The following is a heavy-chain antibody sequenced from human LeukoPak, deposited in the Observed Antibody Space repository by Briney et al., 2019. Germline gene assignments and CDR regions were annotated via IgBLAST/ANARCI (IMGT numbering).Heavy chain of an antibody. Sequence: ASVKVSCKASGYTFTGYYVHWVRQAPGQGLEWMGRINPNSGGTNYAQRFQGRVTMTRDTSISTAYVELSRLRSDDTAVCYCARAKRSLLWFGELDFDYWGQGTLVTVSS. CDR3: ARAKRSLLWFGELDFDY. CDR1: GYTFTGYY. CDR2: INPNSGGT. V-gene: IGHV1-2*06. J-gene: IGHJ4*02. D-gene: IGHD3-10*01.